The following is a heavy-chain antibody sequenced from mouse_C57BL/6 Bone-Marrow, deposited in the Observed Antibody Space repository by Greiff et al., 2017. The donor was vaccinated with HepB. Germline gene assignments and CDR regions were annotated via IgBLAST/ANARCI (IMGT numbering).Heavy chain of an antibody. CDR2: IRNKANNHAT. Sequence: EVKLEESGGGLVQPGGSMKLSCAASGFTFSDAWMDWVRQSPEKGLEWVAEIRNKANNHATYYAESVKGRFTISRDDSKSSVYLQMNSLRAEDTGIYYCTRPITTVAHWYFDVWGTGTTVTVSS. CDR3: TRPITTVAHWYFDV. V-gene: IGHV6-6*01. CDR1: GFTFSDAW. D-gene: IGHD1-1*01. J-gene: IGHJ1*03.